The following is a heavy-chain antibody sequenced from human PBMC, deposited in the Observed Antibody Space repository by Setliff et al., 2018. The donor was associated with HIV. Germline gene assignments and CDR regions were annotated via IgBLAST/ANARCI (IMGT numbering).Heavy chain of an antibody. D-gene: IGHD4-17*01. J-gene: IGHJ4*02. V-gene: IGHV4-39*01. Sequence: SETLSLTCTVSGGSISSSIYYWGWIRQPPGKGLEWIGFIYYSGSTYYYGGSTYYNPSLKSRVTISVDTSKNQFSLKLTSVTAADTAVYYCARQLTTLDYFDYWGQGTLVTVSS. CDR3: ARQLTTLDYFDY. CDR2: IYYSGSTYYYGGST. CDR1: GGSISSSIYY.